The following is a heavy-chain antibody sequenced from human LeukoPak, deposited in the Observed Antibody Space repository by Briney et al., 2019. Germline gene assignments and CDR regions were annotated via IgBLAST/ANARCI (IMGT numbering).Heavy chain of an antibody. Sequence: GASVKVSCKASGYTFTSYGISWVRQAPGQGLEWMGWIRAYNGNTNYAQKLQGRVTMTIDTSTSAAYMELRSLRSDDTAVYYCASSGYSYGYPIRYWGQGTLVTVSS. J-gene: IGHJ4*02. V-gene: IGHV1-18*01. CDR2: IRAYNGNT. D-gene: IGHD5-18*01. CDR3: ASSGYSYGYPIRY. CDR1: GYTFTSYG.